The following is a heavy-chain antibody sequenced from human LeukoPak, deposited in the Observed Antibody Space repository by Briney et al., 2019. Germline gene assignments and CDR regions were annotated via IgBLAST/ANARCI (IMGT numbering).Heavy chain of an antibody. CDR1: GYIFTTYN. J-gene: IGHJ5*02. D-gene: IGHD3-22*01. CDR3: ARRNYYDSSGYSEGTWFDP. V-gene: IGHV1-18*01. CDR2: ISAYNGNT. Sequence: ASVKVSCKASGYIFTTYNINWVRQAPGQGLEWMGWISAYNGNTNYAQKLQGRVTMTTDTSTSTAYMELRSLRSDDTAVYYCARRNYYDSSGYSEGTWFDPWGQGTLVTVSS.